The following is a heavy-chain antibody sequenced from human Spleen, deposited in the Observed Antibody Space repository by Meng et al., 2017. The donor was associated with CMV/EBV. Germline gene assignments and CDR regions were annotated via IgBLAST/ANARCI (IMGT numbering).Heavy chain of an antibody. CDR2: IDPKNGET. Sequence: YSITDYYIHWVQQAPGKGLEWVGLIDPKNGETVLAEKFRGRVTFTADTSTATVYMALSSLRSDDTAVYYCANPFCTNGVCPNEYITHWGQGTLVTVSS. CDR1: YSITDYY. J-gene: IGHJ1*01. CDR3: ANPFCTNGVCPNEYITH. D-gene: IGHD2-8*01. V-gene: IGHV1-69-2*01.